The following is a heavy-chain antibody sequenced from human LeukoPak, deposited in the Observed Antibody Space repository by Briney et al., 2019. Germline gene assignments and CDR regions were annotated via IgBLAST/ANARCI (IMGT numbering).Heavy chain of an antibody. CDR2: FSGGGDS. Sequence: PGGSLRLSCAASGFTSGIYAVSWVRQAPGKGLEWVSAFSGGGDSYYADSVKGRFTISRDNSKKILYLQMNSLRAEDTAEYYCGKEVERHFDLKYWGQGTLVTVSS. J-gene: IGHJ4*02. CDR1: GFTSGIYA. CDR3: GKEVERHFDLKY. V-gene: IGHV3-23*01.